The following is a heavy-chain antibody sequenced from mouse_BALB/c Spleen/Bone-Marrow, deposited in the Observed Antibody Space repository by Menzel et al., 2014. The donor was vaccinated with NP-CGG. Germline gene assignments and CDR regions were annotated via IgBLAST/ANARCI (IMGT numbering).Heavy chain of an antibody. CDR1: GFTFSSFG. CDR3: ARTGSSSGDLDY. CDR2: ISSGSSTI. V-gene: IGHV5-17*02. Sequence: EVQLVESGGGLVQPGGSRKLSCAASGFTFSSFGMHWVRQAPEKGLEWVAYISSGSSTIYYADTVMGRFTISRDNPKNTLFLQLTSLRSEVTAMYYCARTGSSSGDLDYWGQGTTLTVSS. J-gene: IGHJ2*01. D-gene: IGHD1-1*01.